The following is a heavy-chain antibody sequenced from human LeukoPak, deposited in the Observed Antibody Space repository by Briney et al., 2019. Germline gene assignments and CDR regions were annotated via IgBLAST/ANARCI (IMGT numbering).Heavy chain of an antibody. CDR3: ARRNFGSPRWFDP. CDR2: MNPNSGNT. Sequence: ASVKVSCKASGCTFTSYDINWVRQATGQGLEWMGWMNPNSGNTGYAQKFQGRVTITRDTSISTAYMELSSLSSEDTAVYYCARRNFGSPRWFDPWGQGTLVTVSS. D-gene: IGHD1-7*01. J-gene: IGHJ5*02. CDR1: GCTFTSYD. V-gene: IGHV1-8*01.